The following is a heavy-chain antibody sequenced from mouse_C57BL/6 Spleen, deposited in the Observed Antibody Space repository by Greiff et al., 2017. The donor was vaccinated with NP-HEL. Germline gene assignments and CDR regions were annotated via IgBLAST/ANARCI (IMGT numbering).Heavy chain of an antibody. V-gene: IGHV1-81*01. Sequence: QVQLQQSGAELARPGASVKLSCKASGYTFTSYGISWVKQRTGQGLEWIGEIYPRSGNTYYNEKFKGKATLTADKSSSTAYMELRSLTSEDSAVYFCARREIYYGNYEDFDVWGTGTTVTVSS. CDR2: IYPRSGNT. CDR3: ARREIYYGNYEDFDV. D-gene: IGHD2-1*01. J-gene: IGHJ1*03. CDR1: GYTFTSYG.